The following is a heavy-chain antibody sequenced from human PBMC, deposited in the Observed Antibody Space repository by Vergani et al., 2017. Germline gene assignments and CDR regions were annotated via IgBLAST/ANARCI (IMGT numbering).Heavy chain of an antibody. D-gene: IGHD1-26*01. J-gene: IGHJ4*02. CDR1: GFTFSSYA. V-gene: IGHV3-30*07. CDR2: ISYDGSNK. CDR3: AKPLYSGSYGGNFGY. Sequence: QVQLVESGGGVVQPGRSLRLSCAASGFTFSSYAMHWVRQAPGKGLEWVAVISYDGSNKYYADSVKGRFTISRDNSKNTLYLQMNSLRAEDTAVYYCAKPLYSGSYGGNFGYWGQGTLVTVSS.